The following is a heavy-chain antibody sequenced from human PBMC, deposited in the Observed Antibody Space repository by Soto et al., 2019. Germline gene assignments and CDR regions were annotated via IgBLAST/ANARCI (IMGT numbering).Heavy chain of an antibody. CDR3: ARAKRDDFWSGYYIEIPANWFDP. D-gene: IGHD3-3*01. Sequence: PSETLSLTCTVSGGSISSGDYYWSWIRQPPGKGLEWIGYIYYSGSTYYNPSLKSRVTISVDTSKNQFSLKLSPVTAADTAVYYCARAKRDDFWSGYYIEIPANWFDPWGQGTLVTVSS. J-gene: IGHJ5*02. CDR2: IYYSGST. V-gene: IGHV4-30-4*01. CDR1: GGSISSGDYY.